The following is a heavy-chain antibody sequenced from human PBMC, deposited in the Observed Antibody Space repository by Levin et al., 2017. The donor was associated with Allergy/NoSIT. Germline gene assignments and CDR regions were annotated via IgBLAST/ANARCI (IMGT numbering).Heavy chain of an antibody. CDR1: GFTFSSYS. CDR3: ARGAPHLYSSSSFRDY. D-gene: IGHD6-6*01. V-gene: IGHV3-21*01. Sequence: GGSLRLSCAASGFTFSSYSMNWVRQAPGKGLEWVSSISSSSSYIYYADSVKGRFTISRDNAKNSLYLQMNSLRAEDTAVYYCARGAPHLYSSSSFRDYWGQGTLVTVSS. CDR2: ISSSSSYI. J-gene: IGHJ4*02.